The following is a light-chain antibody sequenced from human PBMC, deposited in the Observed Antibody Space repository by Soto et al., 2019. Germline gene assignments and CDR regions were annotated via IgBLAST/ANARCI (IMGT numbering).Light chain of an antibody. V-gene: IGKV3-20*01. CDR3: QQYISSPGLT. CDR2: GAS. CDR1: QSVSSSY. J-gene: IGKJ4*01. Sequence: EIVLTQSPGTLSLSPGERATLSCRASQSVSSSYLAWYQQKPGQAPRLLIYGASSRATGIPDRFRGSGSGTDFTLTISRLEPEDFAVYYCQQYISSPGLTFGGGTKVEIK.